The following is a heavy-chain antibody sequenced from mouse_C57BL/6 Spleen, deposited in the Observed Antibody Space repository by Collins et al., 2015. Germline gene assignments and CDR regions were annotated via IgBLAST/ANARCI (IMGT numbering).Heavy chain of an antibody. D-gene: IGHD4-1*01. CDR2: INPSNGGT. CDR3: ARFWDPYYFDY. V-gene: IGHV1-63*01. Sequence: QVQLQQSGAELVRPGTSVKMSCKASGYTFTNYWIGWAKQRPGQGLEWIGNINPSNGGTNYNEKFKSKATLTVDKSSSTAYMQLSSLTSEDSAVYYCARFWDPYYFDYWGQGTTLTVSS. CDR1: GYTFTNYW. J-gene: IGHJ2*01.